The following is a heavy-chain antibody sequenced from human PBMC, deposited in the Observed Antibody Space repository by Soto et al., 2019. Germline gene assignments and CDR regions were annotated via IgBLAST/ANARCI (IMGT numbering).Heavy chain of an antibody. CDR1: GGSFSGYY. CDR3: ARRRRYSSSSCVDY. Sequence: QVQLQQWGAGLLKPSETLSLTCAVYGGSFSGYYWSWIRQPPGKGLEWIGEINHSGSTNYNPSLKSRVTISVDTSKNQFSLKLSSVTAADTAVYYCARRRRYSSSSCVDYWGQGTLVTVSS. J-gene: IGHJ4*02. CDR2: INHSGST. D-gene: IGHD6-6*01. V-gene: IGHV4-34*01.